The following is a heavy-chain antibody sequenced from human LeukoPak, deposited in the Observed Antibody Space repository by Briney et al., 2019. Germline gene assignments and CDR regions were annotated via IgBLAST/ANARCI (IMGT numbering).Heavy chain of an antibody. J-gene: IGHJ3*02. CDR3: ARLLEHYYDSSGPDDAFDI. Sequence: GASLKISFKGSGCSFTSYWIGWVRPMPGKGLEGMGIIYPGDSDTRYSPSFQGQVTISADKSISTAYLQWSSLKASDTAMYYCARLLEHYYDSSGPDDAFDIWGQGTMVTVSS. CDR2: IYPGDSDT. V-gene: IGHV5-51*01. D-gene: IGHD3-22*01. CDR1: GCSFTSYW.